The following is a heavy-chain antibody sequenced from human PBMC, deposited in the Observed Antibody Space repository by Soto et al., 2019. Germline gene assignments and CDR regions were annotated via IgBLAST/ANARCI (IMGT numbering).Heavy chain of an antibody. CDR1: GGSISSSY. CDR2: TYYSGST. D-gene: IGHD6-19*01. J-gene: IGHJ4*02. V-gene: IGHV4-59*01. Sequence: VTLSLTGTASGGSISSSYWSWIRQPPGKGLEWIGYTYYSGSTNYNPSLKSRVTISVDTSKNQFSLKLSSVTAADTAVYYCAREAVAGPTYYFDYWGQGTLVTVSS. CDR3: AREAVAGPTYYFDY.